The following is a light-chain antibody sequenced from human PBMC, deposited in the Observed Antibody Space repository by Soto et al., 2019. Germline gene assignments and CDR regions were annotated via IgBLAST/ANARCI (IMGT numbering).Light chain of an antibody. J-gene: IGKJ1*01. CDR3: QQYNNWPRT. CDR2: GAS. V-gene: IGKV3-20*01. Sequence: EVVLTQSPGTLSLSPGGRATLSCRASQSVSDSYLAWYQQKPGQAPRLLIYGASTRATGIPDRFTGSGSETDFTLTISSLQSEDFAVYYCQQYNNWPRTFGQGTKVDIK. CDR1: QSVSDSY.